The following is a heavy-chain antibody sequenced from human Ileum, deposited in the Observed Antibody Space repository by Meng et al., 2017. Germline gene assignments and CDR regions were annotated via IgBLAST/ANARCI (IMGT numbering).Heavy chain of an antibody. CDR1: GFTFSSYA. J-gene: IGHJ5*02. V-gene: IGHV3-7*01. CDR2: IKQDGTEM. CDR3: ARGRYYYEA. Sequence: GESLKISCAASGFTFSSYAMSWVRQAPGKGLEWVANIKQDGTEMYYVDSVKGRFTISRDNAKNSLYLQMNSLRAEDTADYYCARGRYYYEAWGQGTLVTVSS. D-gene: IGHD3-16*01.